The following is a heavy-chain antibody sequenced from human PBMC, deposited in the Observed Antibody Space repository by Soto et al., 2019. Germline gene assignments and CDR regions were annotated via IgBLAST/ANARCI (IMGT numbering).Heavy chain of an antibody. CDR1: GFTFSDSY. CDR2: ITFSGNTV. V-gene: IGHV3-11*01. CDR3: ARVSGREKYGMDV. J-gene: IGHJ6*02. D-gene: IGHD1-26*01. Sequence: QVQLVESGGGLVKPGGSLRLSCAASGFTFSDSYMSWIRQAPGKGLERISYITFSGNTVYYADSLKCRFTISRDNAKNSLYLQMNRLRAEDTAVYYCARVSGREKYGMDVWGQGTTVTVSS.